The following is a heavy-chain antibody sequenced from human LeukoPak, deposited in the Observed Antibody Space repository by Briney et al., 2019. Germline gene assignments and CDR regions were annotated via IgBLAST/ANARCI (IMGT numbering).Heavy chain of an antibody. V-gene: IGHV6-1*01. J-gene: IGHJ6*02. CDR2: TYYRSKWYH. Sequence: SQTLSLTCAISGDSVSSNSAAWHWIRHSPSRGLEWLGRTYYRSKWYHDYAVSVKSRIAINPDTSKNQFSLQLNSVTPEDTAVYYCALSRDGHYYAMDVWGQGTTVTVS. CDR1: GDSVSSNSAA. D-gene: IGHD5-24*01. CDR3: ALSRDGHYYAMDV.